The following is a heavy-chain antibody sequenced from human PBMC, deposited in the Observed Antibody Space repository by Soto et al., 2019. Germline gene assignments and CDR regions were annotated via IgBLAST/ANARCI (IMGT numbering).Heavy chain of an antibody. Sequence: QVQLVESGGGVVQPGRSLRLSCAASGFTFSSYGMHWVRQAPGKGLEWVAVISYDGSNKYYADSVKGRFTISRDNSKNTLYLQMNSLRAEDTAVYYCAKDRQESPTFDYWGQGTLVTVSS. D-gene: IGHD3-10*01. V-gene: IGHV3-30*18. CDR2: ISYDGSNK. CDR1: GFTFSSYG. J-gene: IGHJ4*02. CDR3: AKDRQESPTFDY.